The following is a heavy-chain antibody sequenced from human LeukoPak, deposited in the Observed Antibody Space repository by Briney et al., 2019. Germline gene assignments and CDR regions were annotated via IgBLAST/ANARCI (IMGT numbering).Heavy chain of an antibody. D-gene: IGHD3-16*01. CDR2: IYYSGST. CDR3: ATEAAGGNDAFDI. CDR1: GGSISSYY. Sequence: PSETLSLTCTVSGGSISSYYWSWIRQPPGKGLEWIGYIYYSGSTNYNPSLKSRVTISVDTSKNQFSLKLSSVTAADTAVYYCATEAAGGNDAFDIWGQGTMVTVSS. J-gene: IGHJ3*02. V-gene: IGHV4-59*01.